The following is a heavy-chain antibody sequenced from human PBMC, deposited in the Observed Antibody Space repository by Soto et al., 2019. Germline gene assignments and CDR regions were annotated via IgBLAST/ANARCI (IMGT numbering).Heavy chain of an antibody. V-gene: IGHV3-7*03. J-gene: IGHJ5*02. CDR1: GFTFTTYW. CDR2: IRQDGGAQ. CDR3: VRGSHGSGSYLGSS. D-gene: IGHD3-10*01. Sequence: VGSLRLSCVASGFTFTTYWMSWVRQAPGKGLQWVANIRQDGGAQYYVDSVKGRFTISRDNAKNSVYLQMDSLRVEDTAVYYCVRGSHGSGSYLGSSWGQGILVTVSS.